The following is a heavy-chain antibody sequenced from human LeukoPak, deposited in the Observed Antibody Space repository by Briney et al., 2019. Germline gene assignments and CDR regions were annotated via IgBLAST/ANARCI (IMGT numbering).Heavy chain of an antibody. CDR3: ARVRAYPGSGSYYNVGSFDH. Sequence: GASVKVSCKASGYTFTGYYMHWVRQAPGQGLEWMGWISAYNGNTNYAQKLQGRVTMTTDTSTSTACMELRRLRSDDTAVYYCARVRAYPGSGSYYNVGSFDHWGQGTLVTVSS. D-gene: IGHD3-10*01. V-gene: IGHV1-18*04. J-gene: IGHJ5*02. CDR1: GYTFTGYY. CDR2: ISAYNGNT.